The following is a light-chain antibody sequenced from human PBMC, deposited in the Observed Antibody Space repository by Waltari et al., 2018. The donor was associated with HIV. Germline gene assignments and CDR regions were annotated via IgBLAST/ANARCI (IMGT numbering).Light chain of an antibody. CDR1: QSIGIA. Sequence: EIVLTQSPDFQSVTPREKVTITCRAGQSIGIALHWSQQKANQSPKLLIKFASQSMAGVPSRFSGSGSGTDFTLTIKSLEAEDAAAYYCHQSSSLPYTFGQGTKLEIK. CDR3: HQSSSLPYT. CDR2: FAS. J-gene: IGKJ2*01. V-gene: IGKV6D-21*02.